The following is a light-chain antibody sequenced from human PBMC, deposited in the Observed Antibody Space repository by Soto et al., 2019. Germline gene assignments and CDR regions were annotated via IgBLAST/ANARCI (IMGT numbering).Light chain of an antibody. V-gene: IGKV3-15*01. CDR1: QSVSSN. CDR2: GAS. J-gene: IGKJ1*01. Sequence: EIVMTQSPATLSVSPGERATLSCRARQSVSSNLAWYQQKPGQAPRLLISGASTRATGITARFSGSGSGTKFTLTISSLKSEDFAVYYCQQYNNWHQTLVQGTKVEIK. CDR3: QQYNNWHQT.